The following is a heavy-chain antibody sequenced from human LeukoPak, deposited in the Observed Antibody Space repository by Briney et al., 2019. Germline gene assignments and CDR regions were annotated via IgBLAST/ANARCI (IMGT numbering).Heavy chain of an antibody. CDR2: VYYSGST. J-gene: IGHJ2*01. V-gene: IGHV4-59*01. CDR1: GGSMTSYY. CDR3: ARDWGSSLWYFDL. D-gene: IGHD3-16*01. Sequence: SETLSLTCTVSGGSMTSYYWSWIRQPPGKGLEWIGYVYYSGSTDYNPSLKSRVTISVDTSKNQFSLKLSSVTAADPAFYYCARDWGSSLWYFDLWGRGTLVTVSS.